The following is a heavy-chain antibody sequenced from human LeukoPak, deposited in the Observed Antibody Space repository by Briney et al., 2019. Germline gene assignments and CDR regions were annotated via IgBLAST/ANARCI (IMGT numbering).Heavy chain of an antibody. CDR3: ARGKDGSSLPFDS. J-gene: IGHJ4*02. V-gene: IGHV4-61*08. Sequence: SETLSLTCTVSGGSISSGGYYWSWIRQPPGKGLEWIGYIYYSGSTNYNPSLKSRVTITVDTSKNQFSLKLSSVTAADTAVYYCARGKDGSSLPFDSWGQGTLVTVSS. D-gene: IGHD5/OR15-5a*01. CDR1: GGSISSGGYY. CDR2: IYYSGST.